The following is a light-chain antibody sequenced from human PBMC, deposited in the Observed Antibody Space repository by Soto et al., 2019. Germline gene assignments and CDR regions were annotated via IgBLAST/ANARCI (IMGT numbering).Light chain of an antibody. CDR2: DAS. CDR3: HHRSKWPYT. CDR1: QNVASY. V-gene: IGKV3-11*01. Sequence: DIVLTQSPATLSLSPGQRATLSCRASQNVASYLLWFQQKPGQPPRLLIYDASNRASGIPARFSGSGSGTDFTLTISRLEPEDLAVYFCHHRSKWPYTFGQGTKLEIK. J-gene: IGKJ2*01.